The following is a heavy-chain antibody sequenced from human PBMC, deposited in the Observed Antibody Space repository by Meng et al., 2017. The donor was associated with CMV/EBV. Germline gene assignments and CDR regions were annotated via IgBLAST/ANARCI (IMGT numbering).Heavy chain of an antibody. CDR1: GGSISSYY. Sequence: SETLSLTCTVSGGSISSYYWSWIRQPPGKGLEWIGYIYCSGSTNYNPSLKSRVTISVDTSKNQFSLKLSSVTAADTAVYYCARAAGSSWYRDYYYGMDVWGQGTTVTVSS. CDR2: IYCSGST. D-gene: IGHD6-13*01. CDR3: ARAAGSSWYRDYYYGMDV. V-gene: IGHV4-59*01. J-gene: IGHJ6*02.